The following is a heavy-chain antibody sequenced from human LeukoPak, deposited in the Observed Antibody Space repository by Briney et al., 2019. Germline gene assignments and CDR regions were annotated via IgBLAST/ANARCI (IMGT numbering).Heavy chain of an antibody. CDR1: GFTFSSYA. CDR2: IQQDGSEV. CDR3: AQPQWELRGLTDH. Sequence: GGSLRLSCAASGFTFSSYAMSWVRQAPGKGPEWVANIQQDGSEVYYVGSVKGRFTISRDNAKNSLYLQMDSLRAEDTAVYYCAQPQWELRGLTDHWGQGTPVTVSS. D-gene: IGHD1-26*01. J-gene: IGHJ4*02. V-gene: IGHV3-7*01.